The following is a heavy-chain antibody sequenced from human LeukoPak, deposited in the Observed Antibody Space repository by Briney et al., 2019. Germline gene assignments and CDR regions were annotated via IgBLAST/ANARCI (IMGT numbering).Heavy chain of an antibody. D-gene: IGHD3-22*01. CDR1: GGSFSSYY. J-gene: IGHJ5*02. CDR2: IFYSGST. V-gene: IGHV4-59*01. CDR3: ARSRDSSGYRNNWFDP. Sequence: SETLSLTCTVSGGSFSSYYWSRIRQPPGKGLEWIGYIFYSGSTSYNPSLKSRVTISVHTSENQVSLKLSSVTAADTAVYYCARSRDSSGYRNNWFDPWGQGTLVTVSS.